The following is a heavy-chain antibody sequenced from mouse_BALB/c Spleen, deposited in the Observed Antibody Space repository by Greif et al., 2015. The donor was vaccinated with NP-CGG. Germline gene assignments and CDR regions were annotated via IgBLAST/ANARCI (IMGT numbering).Heavy chain of an antibody. Sequence: EVQGLQSGGDLGQPGESLKLSCESIEYDFPSPDMSWVRKTPEKSLELVAAINSDGGSTYYPDTMVRRVISARDNTKKTRDRQMSRLRSEDTALYYCARQYYGSSWSFDVLGAGTTVTVSS. CDR1: EYDFPSPD. D-gene: IGHD1-1*01. CDR3: ARQYYGSSWSFDV. J-gene: IGHJ1*01. V-gene: IGHV5-2*01. CDR2: INSDGGST.